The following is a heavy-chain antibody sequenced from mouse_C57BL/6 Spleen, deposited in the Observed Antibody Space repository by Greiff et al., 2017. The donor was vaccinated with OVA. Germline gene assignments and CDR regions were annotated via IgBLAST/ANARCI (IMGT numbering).Heavy chain of an antibody. CDR1: GFSLTSYG. CDR3: ARSLDGYYGYFDY. D-gene: IGHD2-3*01. Sequence: QVQLQQSGPGLVQPSQSLSITCTVSGFSLTSYGVHWVRQSPGKGLEWLGVIWSGGSTDYNAAFISSLSISKDNSKSQVFFKMNSLQADDTAIYYCARSLDGYYGYFDYWGQGTTLTVSS. J-gene: IGHJ2*01. V-gene: IGHV2-2*01. CDR2: IWSGGST.